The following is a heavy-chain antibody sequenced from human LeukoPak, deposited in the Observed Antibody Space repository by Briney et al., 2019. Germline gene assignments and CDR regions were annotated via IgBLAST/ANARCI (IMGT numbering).Heavy chain of an antibody. J-gene: IGHJ5*02. D-gene: IGHD3-22*01. CDR2: INHSGST. V-gene: IGHV4-39*07. CDR1: GGSINDPNYY. CDR3: ARAPIVVVSTPSFDT. Sequence: SETLSLTCNVFGGSINDPNYYWSWIRQPPGKGLEWIGEINHSGSTNYNPSLKSRVTISVDTSKNQFSLKLSSVTAADTAVYYCARAPIVVVSTPSFDTWGQGILVTVSS.